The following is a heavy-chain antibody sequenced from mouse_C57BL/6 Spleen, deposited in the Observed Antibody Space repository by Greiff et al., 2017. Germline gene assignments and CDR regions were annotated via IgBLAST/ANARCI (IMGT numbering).Heavy chain of an antibody. CDR1: GYTFTSYW. D-gene: IGHD3-2*02. CDR2: IDPSDSYT. J-gene: IGHJ4*01. Sequence: VQLQQPGAELVMPGASVKLSCKASGYTFTSYWMHWVKQRPGQGLEWIGEIDPSDSYTNYNQKFKCKSTLTVDKSSSTAYMQLSSLTSEDSAVYYCARERDSSGYVAMDYWGQGTSVTVSS. CDR3: ARERDSSGYVAMDY. V-gene: IGHV1-69*01.